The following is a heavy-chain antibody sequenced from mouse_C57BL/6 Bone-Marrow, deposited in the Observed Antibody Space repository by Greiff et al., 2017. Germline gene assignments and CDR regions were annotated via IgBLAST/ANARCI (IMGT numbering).Heavy chain of an antibody. V-gene: IGHV1-69*01. CDR3: ARGRRLGRRGGFAY. CDR2: IDPSDSYT. CDR1: GYTFTSYW. Sequence: QVHVKQPGAELVMPGASVKLSCKASGYTFTSYWMHWVKQRPGQGLAWIGEIDPSDSYTNYNQKFKGKSTLTVDKSSSTAYMQLSSLPSEDSAVYYCARGRRLGRRGGFAYWGQGTRVTVSA. J-gene: IGHJ3*01. D-gene: IGHD4-1*01.